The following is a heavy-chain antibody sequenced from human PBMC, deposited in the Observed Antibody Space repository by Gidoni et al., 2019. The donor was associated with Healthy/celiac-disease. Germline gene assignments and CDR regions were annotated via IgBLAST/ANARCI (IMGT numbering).Heavy chain of an antibody. V-gene: IGHV3-15*07. D-gene: IGHD3-16*01. CDR2: IKSKTDGETT. J-gene: IGHJ6*02. CDR3: TTVGGDV. CDR1: GFTFINAW. Sequence: EVQLVESGGGVVKPGGSRSLSCSASGFTFINAWRNWVRQDPGKGLGWFGRIKSKTDGETTDYAAPVKGIFTISRDDSKNTLYLQMNSLKTEDTAVYYCTTVGGDVWGQGTTVTVSS.